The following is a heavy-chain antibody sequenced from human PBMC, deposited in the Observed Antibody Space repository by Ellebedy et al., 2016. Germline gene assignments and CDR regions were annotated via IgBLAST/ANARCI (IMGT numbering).Heavy chain of an antibody. CDR3: ASGADYGDYNPQWFDP. CDR1: GGSVSSDY. CDR2: VFHTGTA. V-gene: IGHV4-59*02. J-gene: IGHJ5*02. Sequence: SETLSLTCNVSGGSVSSDYWNWIRRPPGKGLEWIGYVFHTGTAHYNPSLQSRVTMSVDTSKSQISLRLTSVTAADAAVYFCASGADYGDYNPQWFDPWGQGTLVTVSS. D-gene: IGHD4-17*01.